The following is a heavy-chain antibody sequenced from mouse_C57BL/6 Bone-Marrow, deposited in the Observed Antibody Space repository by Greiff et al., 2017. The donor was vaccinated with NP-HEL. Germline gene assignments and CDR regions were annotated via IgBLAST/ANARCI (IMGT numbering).Heavy chain of an antibody. D-gene: IGHD1-1*01. J-gene: IGHJ4*01. Sequence: QVQLQQSGAELVKPGASVKLSCKASGYTFTEYTIHWVKQRSGQGLAWIGWIYPGSGSIKYNEQLKDKATWNADKSSSQVHMELSRLTSEASAVYFFARHEGGMCSYGSSYYAMDYWGQGTSVTVSS. CDR2: IYPGSGSI. V-gene: IGHV1-62-2*01. CDR1: GYTFTEYT. CDR3: ARHEGGMCSYGSSYYAMDY.